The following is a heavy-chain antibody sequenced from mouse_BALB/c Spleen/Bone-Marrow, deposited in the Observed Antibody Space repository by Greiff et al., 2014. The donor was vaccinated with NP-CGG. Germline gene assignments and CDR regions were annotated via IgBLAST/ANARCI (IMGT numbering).Heavy chain of an antibody. CDR2: FFPGSGFI. CDR1: GYTFTEYI. V-gene: IGHV1-62-2*01. D-gene: IGHD2-12*01. Sequence: VQLQQSGAELVKPGASVKVACKASGYTFTEYIIHWIKQRSGQGLEWIGWFFPGSGFIKYNEKFKDKASLTADKSSSTVYMELSRLTSEDSAVYFCARHEDLDIRRRLGAMDYWGRGTSVTVSS. CDR3: ARHEDLDIRRRLGAMDY. J-gene: IGHJ4*01.